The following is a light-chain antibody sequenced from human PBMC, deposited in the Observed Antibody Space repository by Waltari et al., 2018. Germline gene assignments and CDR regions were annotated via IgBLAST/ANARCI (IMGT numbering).Light chain of an antibody. Sequence: IQLTQSPSSLSASVGDRVTITCRASQTISRFLNWYQQKPGKAPQLLIYTASNLQDGVPSRFSGSGSGLDFTLTISSLHPEDFGTYYCQQSDSLPLTFAGGTTVEI. CDR1: QTISRF. CDR3: QQSDSLPLT. J-gene: IGKJ4*01. CDR2: TAS. V-gene: IGKV1-39*01.